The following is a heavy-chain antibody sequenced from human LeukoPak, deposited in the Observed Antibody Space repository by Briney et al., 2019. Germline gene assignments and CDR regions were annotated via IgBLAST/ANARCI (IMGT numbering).Heavy chain of an antibody. CDR2: ISAYNGNT. CDR1: GYTFTSYG. CDR3: ARHGDPPGALYFQH. D-gene: IGHD4-17*01. V-gene: IGHV1-18*01. Sequence: ASVKVSCKASGYTFTSYGISWVRQAPGQGLEWMGWISAYNGNTNYAQKLQGRVTMTTDTSTSTAYMELRSLGSDDTAVYYCARHGDPPGALYFQHWGQGTLVTVSS. J-gene: IGHJ1*01.